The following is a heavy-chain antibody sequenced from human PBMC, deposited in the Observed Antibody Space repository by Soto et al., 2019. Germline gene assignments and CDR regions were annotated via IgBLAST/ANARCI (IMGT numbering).Heavy chain of an antibody. J-gene: IGHJ6*02. V-gene: IGHV1-69*12. CDR1: GGTFSSYA. D-gene: IGHD3-3*01. CDR3: ARAIPSGLRFLEWLSSYYYGMDV. CDR2: IIPIFGTA. Sequence: QVQLVQSGAEVKKPGSSVKVSCKASGGTFSSYAISWVRQAPGQGLEWMGGIIPIFGTANYAQKFQGRVTITADESTSTAYMELSSLRSEDTAVYYRARAIPSGLRFLEWLSSYYYGMDVWGQGTTVTVSS.